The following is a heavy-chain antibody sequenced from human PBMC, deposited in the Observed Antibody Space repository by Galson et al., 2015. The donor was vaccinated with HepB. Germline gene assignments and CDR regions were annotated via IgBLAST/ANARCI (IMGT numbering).Heavy chain of an antibody. J-gene: IGHJ4*02. Sequence: SLRLSCAASGFTFSTYTMNWVRQAPGKGLEWVSSISRSSNYIYYADSVRGRLTISRDNAKNSLYLQMNRLRAEDTAVYYCARVADSDYGDHSHFDSWGQGTLVTVSS. D-gene: IGHD4-17*01. V-gene: IGHV3-21*01. CDR3: ARVADSDYGDHSHFDS. CDR1: GFTFSTYT. CDR2: ISRSSNYI.